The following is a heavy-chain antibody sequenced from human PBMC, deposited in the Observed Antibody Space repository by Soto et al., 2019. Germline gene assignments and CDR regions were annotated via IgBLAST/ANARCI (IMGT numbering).Heavy chain of an antibody. D-gene: IGHD6-19*01. J-gene: IGHJ4*02. V-gene: IGHV3-7*05. CDR2: IKQDGSDK. Sequence: GGSLRLSCTASGFTFSTYWMTWVRQAPGKGLQWVANIKQDGSDKSYLDSVKGRFTISRDNAKNSLYLQMNSLRAEDTAVYYCASGSGWLFDSWGQGTLVTVSS. CDR3: ASGSGWLFDS. CDR1: GFTFSTYW.